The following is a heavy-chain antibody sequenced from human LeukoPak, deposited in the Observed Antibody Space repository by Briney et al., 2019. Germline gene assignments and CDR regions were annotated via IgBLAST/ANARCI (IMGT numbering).Heavy chain of an antibody. CDR3: AKVLGYCSSTSCYNYYYYGMDV. CDR2: ISGSGGST. V-gene: IGHV3-23*01. Sequence: TGGSLRLSCAASGFTFSSYAMSWVRQAPGKGLEWVSAISGSGGSTYYADSVKGRFTISRDNSKNMLYLQMNSLRAEDTAVYYCAKVLGYCSSTSCYNYYYYGMDVWGQGTTVTVSS. D-gene: IGHD2-2*02. J-gene: IGHJ6*02. CDR1: GFTFSSYA.